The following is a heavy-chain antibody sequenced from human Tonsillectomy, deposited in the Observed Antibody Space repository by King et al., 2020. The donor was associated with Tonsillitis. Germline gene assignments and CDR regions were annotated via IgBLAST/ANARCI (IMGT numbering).Heavy chain of an antibody. CDR3: ARFLLGGGSSVV. CDR2: ISSSSSYI. V-gene: IGHV3-21*01. J-gene: IGHJ4*02. CDR1: GFTFSSYS. D-gene: IGHD6-6*01. Sequence: DVQLVESGGGLVKPGGSLRLSCAASGFTFSSYSMNWVRQAPGKGLEWVSSISSSSSYIYYADSVKGRFTISRDNAKNSLYLQMNSLRAEDTAVYYCARFLLGGGSSVVWGQGTLVTVSS.